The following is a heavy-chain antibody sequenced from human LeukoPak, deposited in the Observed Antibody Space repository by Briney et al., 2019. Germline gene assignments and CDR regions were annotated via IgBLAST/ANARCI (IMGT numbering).Heavy chain of an antibody. CDR3: ARGSGYCSSTSCYRNHYYHYGMDV. J-gene: IGHJ6*02. CDR1: GGSFSGYY. D-gene: IGHD2-2*03. Sequence: SETLSLTCAVYGGSFSGYYWSWIRQPPGKGLEWIGEINHSGSTNYNPSLKSRVTISVDTSKNQFSLKLSSVTAADTAVYYCARGSGYCSSTSCYRNHYYHYGMDVWGQGTTVTVSS. CDR2: INHSGST. V-gene: IGHV4-34*01.